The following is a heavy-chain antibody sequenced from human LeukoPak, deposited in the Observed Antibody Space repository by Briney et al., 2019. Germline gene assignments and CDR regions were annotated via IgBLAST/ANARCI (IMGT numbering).Heavy chain of an antibody. CDR1: GFTFSDYY. J-gene: IGHJ6*03. CDR3: ARVLGIAVAPLYYMDV. D-gene: IGHD6-19*01. V-gene: IGHV3-11*04. CDR2: ISSSSSTI. Sequence: GGSLRLSCAASGFTFSDYYMSWIRQAPGKGLEWVSYISSSSSTIYYADSVKGRFTISRDNAKNSLYLQMNSLRAEDTAVYYCARVLGIAVAPLYYMDVWGKGTTVTVSS.